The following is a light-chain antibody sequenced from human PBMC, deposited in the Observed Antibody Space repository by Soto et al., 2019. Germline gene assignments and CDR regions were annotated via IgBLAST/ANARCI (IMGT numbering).Light chain of an antibody. V-gene: IGKV1-5*01. CDR1: QSISSW. J-gene: IGKJ1*01. CDR3: QQYENYWT. CDR2: DAS. Sequence: DIQMTQSPSTLSATAGDRVTITCRASQSISSWLAWYQHKPGKAPKLLIYDASNLDSGVPSGFSGSGSGTEFALTISNLPPDDCATYYCQQYENYWTFGQGTRVEIK.